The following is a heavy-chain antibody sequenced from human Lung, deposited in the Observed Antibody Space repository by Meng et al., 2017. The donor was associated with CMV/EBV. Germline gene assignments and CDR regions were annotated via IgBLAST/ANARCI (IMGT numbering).Heavy chain of an antibody. J-gene: IGHJ5*02. D-gene: IGHD2-15*01. CDR1: VFPFFYYC. V-gene: IGHV3-69-1*02. CDR2: ISSSSTL. Sequence: GVSLLLSCAAPVFPFFYYCMNCVCQAPGKGLEWVSSISSSSTLYYADSLKGRFTISRDNAKNSLYLQMSSLRAEDTAVYYCARVRIVVVAATRGWGFDPWGKGTLVTVSS. CDR3: ARVRIVVVAATRGWGFDP.